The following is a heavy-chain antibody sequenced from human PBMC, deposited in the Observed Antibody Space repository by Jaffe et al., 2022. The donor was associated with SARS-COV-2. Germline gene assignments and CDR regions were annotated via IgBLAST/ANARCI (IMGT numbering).Heavy chain of an antibody. V-gene: IGHV3-30*04. Sequence: QVQLVESGGGVVQPGRSLRLSCAASGFTFSSYAMHWVRQAPGKGLEWVAVISYDGSNKYYADSVKGRFTISRDNSKNTLYLQMNSLRAEDTAVYYCARITPNGVWGQGTLVTVSS. D-gene: IGHD1-20*01. CDR2: ISYDGSNK. CDR1: GFTFSSYA. J-gene: IGHJ4*02. CDR3: ARITPNGV.